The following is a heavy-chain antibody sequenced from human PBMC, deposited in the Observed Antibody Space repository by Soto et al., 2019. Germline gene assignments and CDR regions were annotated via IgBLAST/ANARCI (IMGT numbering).Heavy chain of an antibody. J-gene: IGHJ4*02. CDR2: IYYSGSI. D-gene: IGHD6-19*01. CDR1: GDSISSLY. Sequence: QVQLQESGPGLVKPSETLSLTCTVSGDSISSLYWSWIRQPPGKGLEWIGYIYYSGSINYNPSLKSRVTISVDPSKNQFSLRLSSVTAADTGVYYCAKSLWDTSGWKTDYWGQGTLVTVSS. V-gene: IGHV4-59*01. CDR3: AKSLWDTSGWKTDY.